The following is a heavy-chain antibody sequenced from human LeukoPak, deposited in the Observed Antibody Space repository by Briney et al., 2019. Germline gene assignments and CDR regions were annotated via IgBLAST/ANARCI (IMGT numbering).Heavy chain of an antibody. Sequence: SETLSLTCTVSGGSITSNSYSWGWIRQPPGKGLQWIVTLSHAGTNYYNPSLKSRVTMPVDRSKNQFSLKLTSVTATDTAVYYCARLRGGVQLWGDWGQGTLVTVPS. CDR2: LSHAGTN. V-gene: IGHV4-39*01. J-gene: IGHJ4*02. D-gene: IGHD5-18*01. CDR3: ARLRGGVQLWGD. CDR1: GGSITSNSYS.